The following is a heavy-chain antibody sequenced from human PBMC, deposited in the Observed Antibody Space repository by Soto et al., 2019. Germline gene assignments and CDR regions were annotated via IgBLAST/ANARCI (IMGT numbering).Heavy chain of an antibody. CDR1: GFTFSSYS. CDR2: ISSSSSYI. Sequence: GESLKISRAASGFTFSSYSMNWVRQAPGKGLEWVSSISSSSSYIYYADSVKGRFTISRDNAKNSLYLQMNSLRAEDTAVYYCARALGVSSSSFDYWGQGTLVTVSS. J-gene: IGHJ4*02. CDR3: ARALGVSSSSFDY. V-gene: IGHV3-21*01. D-gene: IGHD6-6*01.